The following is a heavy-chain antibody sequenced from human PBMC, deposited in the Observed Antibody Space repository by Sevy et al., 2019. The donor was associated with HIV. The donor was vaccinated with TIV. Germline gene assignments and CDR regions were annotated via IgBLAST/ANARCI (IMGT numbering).Heavy chain of an antibody. Sequence: GGSLRLSCAVSGFNFNIYSMSWVRQAPGKWLEWVSTLSFGCGKINYADSVKGRFIISRDDSKNTMYLQMNGLRAEATAVYFCAREGCTRPHDYWGQGTLVTVSS. CDR1: GFNFNIYS. D-gene: IGHD2-8*01. CDR2: LSFGCGKI. J-gene: IGHJ4*02. CDR3: AREGCTRPHDY. V-gene: IGHV3-23*01.